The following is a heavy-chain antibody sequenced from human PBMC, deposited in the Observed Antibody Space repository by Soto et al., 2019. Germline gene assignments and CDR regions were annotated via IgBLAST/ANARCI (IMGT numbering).Heavy chain of an antibody. CDR1: GYTFTSYG. D-gene: IGHD3-16*01. Sequence: ASVKVSCKASGYTFTSYGISWVRQAPGEGLEWLGWINTHNGNTNYAQNLQGRVFMTADTSTSTAYMELRSLRSDDTAIYFCTREGSDAYYYDAMDAWGQGTTVTVSS. CDR2: INTHNGNT. CDR3: TREGSDAYYYDAMDA. V-gene: IGHV1-18*01. J-gene: IGHJ6*02.